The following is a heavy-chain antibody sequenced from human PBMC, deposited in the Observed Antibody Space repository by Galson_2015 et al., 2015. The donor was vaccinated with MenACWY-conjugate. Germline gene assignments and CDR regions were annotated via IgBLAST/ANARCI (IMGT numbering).Heavy chain of an antibody. CDR2: ISSDTGTV. CDR3: ARGPEVFDY. J-gene: IGHJ4*02. Sequence: SLRLSCAASGFTFSSYDMNWVRQAPGKGLEWVSYISSDTGTVYYADSVKGRFTISRDNAKSSLYLQINSLRAEDTAVYYCARGPEVFDYWGPGTLVTVSS. CDR1: GFTFSSYD. V-gene: IGHV3-48*03.